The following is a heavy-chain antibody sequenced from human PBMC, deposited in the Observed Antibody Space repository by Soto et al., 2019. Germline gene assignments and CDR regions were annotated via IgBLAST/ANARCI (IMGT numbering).Heavy chain of an antibody. V-gene: IGHV1-69*13. J-gene: IGHJ4*02. CDR2: IIPIFGTA. D-gene: IGHD5-18*01. CDR3: SHGYYQYFNS. Sequence: ASVKVSCKASGGTFSSYAISWVRQAPGQGLEWMGGIIPIFGTANYAQKFQGRVTITADESTSTAYMELRSLRSDDTAVYYCSHGYYQYFNSWGPGTLVTVSS. CDR1: GGTFSSYA.